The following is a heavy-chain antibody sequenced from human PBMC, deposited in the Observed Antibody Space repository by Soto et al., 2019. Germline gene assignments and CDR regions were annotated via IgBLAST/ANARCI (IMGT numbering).Heavy chain of an antibody. D-gene: IGHD5-18*01. CDR3: ARDQPGYSYGYGLGY. J-gene: IGHJ4*02. V-gene: IGHV3-21*01. CDR1: GFTFSSHS. CDR2: ISSSSSYI. Sequence: EVQLVESGGGLVKPGGSLRLSCAASGFTFSSHSMSWVRQAPGKGLEWVSSISSSSSYIYYADSVKGRFTISRDNAKNSLYLQMNSPRAEDTAVYYCARDQPGYSYGYGLGYWGQGTLVTVSS.